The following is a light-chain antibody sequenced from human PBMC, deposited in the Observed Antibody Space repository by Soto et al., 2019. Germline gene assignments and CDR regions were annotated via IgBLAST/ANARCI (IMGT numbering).Light chain of an antibody. V-gene: IGKV1-39*01. Sequence: DIQMTQSPSTLSASVGYRFTITCRASQIISTYLNWYRQKLGKAPKLLIYAASSLQSGVPSRFSGSGSGTDFTLTISSLQPEDFATYYCQQSYSTPWTFGQGTTGDIK. J-gene: IGKJ1*01. CDR2: AAS. CDR3: QQSYSTPWT. CDR1: QIISTY.